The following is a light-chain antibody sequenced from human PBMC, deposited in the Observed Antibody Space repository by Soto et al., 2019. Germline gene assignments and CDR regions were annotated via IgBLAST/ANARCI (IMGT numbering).Light chain of an antibody. Sequence: EIVMTQSPAALSVSPGEEATLSCRASQGIGSTLAWYQQKPGQTPRLLIYDASTRAAGVPARFSGSGSGTDFTLTINSLQSEDFAIYYCQHYANWPLTLGGGTKVHIK. CDR2: DAS. CDR1: QGIGST. CDR3: QHYANWPLT. V-gene: IGKV3-15*01. J-gene: IGKJ4*01.